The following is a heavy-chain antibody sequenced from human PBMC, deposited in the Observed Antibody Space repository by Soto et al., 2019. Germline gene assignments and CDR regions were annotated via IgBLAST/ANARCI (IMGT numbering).Heavy chain of an antibody. CDR2: ISSDGSAK. CDR3: ARDGYCSGGSCLDGMDG. CDR1: GFTLSRYT. V-gene: IGHV3-30-3*01. J-gene: IGHJ6*02. D-gene: IGHD2-15*01. Sequence: GSLRLCCGVSGFTLSRYTMHWVRQAPGKGLEWVALISSDGSAKYYADSVKGRFTVSRDDSFYLQMTSLRGEDTAVYYCARDGYCSGGSCLDGMDGWGQGTTVTVSS.